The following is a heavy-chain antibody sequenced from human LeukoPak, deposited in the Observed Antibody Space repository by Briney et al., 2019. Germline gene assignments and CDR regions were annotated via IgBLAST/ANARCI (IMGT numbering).Heavy chain of an antibody. CDR1: GFTFNSYW. J-gene: IGHJ4*02. V-gene: IGHV3-48*04. CDR2: ISRSGSTI. Sequence: PGGSLRLSCAASGFTFNSYWMHWVRQAPGKGLEWVSYISRSGSTINYADSVKGRFTMSRDNAKNSLDLHMNSLRAEDTAVYYCAREIIGSYFPFDYWGQGTLVTVPS. D-gene: IGHD1-26*01. CDR3: AREIIGSYFPFDY.